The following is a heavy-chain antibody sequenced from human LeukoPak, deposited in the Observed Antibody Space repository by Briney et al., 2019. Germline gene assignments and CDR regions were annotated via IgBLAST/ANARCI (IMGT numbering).Heavy chain of an antibody. CDR3: ARDPGVVAMHYLDY. Sequence: GGSLRLSCAASGFTFSSRAMSWVRQAPGKGLEWVSAIGGIGGSTYYADSVKGRFTISRDNSKNTLYLQMNSLRAEDTGLYFCARDPGVVAMHYLDYWGQGTLVTVSS. CDR1: GFTFSSRA. J-gene: IGHJ4*02. D-gene: IGHD3-3*01. CDR2: IGGIGGST. V-gene: IGHV3-23*01.